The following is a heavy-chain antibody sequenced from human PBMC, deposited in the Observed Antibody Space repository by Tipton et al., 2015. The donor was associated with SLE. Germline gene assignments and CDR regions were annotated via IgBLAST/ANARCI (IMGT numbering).Heavy chain of an antibody. CDR3: ARRSVQEAFDI. J-gene: IGHJ3*02. CDR1: GFSISSGYY. V-gene: IGHV4-38-2*01. Sequence: TLSLTCVVSGFSISSGYYSGWIRPPPGKGLEWIGSLPHHGVTAYNPSLRNRVTIFGDRSKNHFSLSLTSVTAADTAVYFCARRSVQEAFDIWGQGTMVTVSS. D-gene: IGHD1-1*01. CDR2: LPHHGVT.